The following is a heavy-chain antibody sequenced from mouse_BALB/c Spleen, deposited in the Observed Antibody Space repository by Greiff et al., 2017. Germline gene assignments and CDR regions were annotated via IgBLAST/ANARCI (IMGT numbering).Heavy chain of an antibody. V-gene: IGHV1-69*02. Sequence: VQLQQPGAELVRPGASVKLSCKASGYTFTSYWINWVKQRPGQGLEWIGNIYPSDSYTNYNQKFKDKATLTVDKSSSTAYMQLSSPTSEDSAVYYCTSGNYAMDYWGQGTSVTVSS. J-gene: IGHJ4*01. CDR2: IYPSDSYT. CDR1: GYTFTSYW. D-gene: IGHD1-1*02. CDR3: TSGNYAMDY.